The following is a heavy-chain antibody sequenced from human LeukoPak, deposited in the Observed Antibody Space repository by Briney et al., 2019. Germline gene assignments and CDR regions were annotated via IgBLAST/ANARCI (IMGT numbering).Heavy chain of an antibody. V-gene: IGHV1-2*02. J-gene: IGHJ4*02. Sequence: ASVKVSCKASGYTFTGYYMHWVRQAARQRLEWMGWINPNSGGTNYAQKFQGRVTMTRDTSISTAYMELSRLRSDDTAVYYCARSEDFCTGGVCYFHWGQGTLVTVSS. CDR2: INPNSGGT. D-gene: IGHD2-8*02. CDR3: ARSEDFCTGGVCYFH. CDR1: GYTFTGYY.